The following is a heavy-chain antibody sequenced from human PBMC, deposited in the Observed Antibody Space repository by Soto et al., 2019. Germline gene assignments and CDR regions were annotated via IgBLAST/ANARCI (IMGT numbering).Heavy chain of an antibody. D-gene: IGHD6-19*01. CDR3: ARGTGGSSAWRPLDR. Sequence: PGGSLRLSCAASGFTFSSYAMSWVRQAPGKGLEWVSIMSGSGGTTFYADSVKGRFTISRADSNNTVYLQMNSLRDEDTGLYYCARGTGGSSAWRPLDRWGQGTLVTVSS. CDR2: MSGSGGTT. V-gene: IGHV3-23*01. CDR1: GFTFSSYA. J-gene: IGHJ5*02.